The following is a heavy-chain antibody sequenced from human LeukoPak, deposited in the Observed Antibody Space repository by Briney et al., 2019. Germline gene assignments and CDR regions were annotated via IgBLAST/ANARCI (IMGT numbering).Heavy chain of an antibody. D-gene: IGHD3-3*01. CDR2: IVVGSGNT. CDR1: GFTFSSSA. Sequence: SVKVSCKASGFTFSSSAVQWVRQARRQRLEWIGWIVVGSGNTNYAQKFQERVTITRDMSTSTAYMELSSLRSEDTAVYYCAAPPYYDFLMDVWGQGTTVTVSS. CDR3: AAPPYYDFLMDV. V-gene: IGHV1-58*01. J-gene: IGHJ6*02.